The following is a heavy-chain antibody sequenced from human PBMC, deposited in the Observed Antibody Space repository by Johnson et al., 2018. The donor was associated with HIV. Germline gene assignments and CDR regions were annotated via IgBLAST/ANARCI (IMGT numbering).Heavy chain of an antibody. CDR3: AREKMKGYAFDI. J-gene: IGHJ3*02. D-gene: IGHD5-24*01. CDR1: GFTFSDYY. Sequence: QVQLVESGGGVVQPGRSLRLSCAASGFTFSDYYMSWIRQAPGKGLEWVSYISSSGSTIYYADSVKGRFTISRDNAKNSVYLQMNSLRAEDPAVYYCAREKMKGYAFDIWGQGTMVTVSS. CDR2: ISSSGSTI. V-gene: IGHV3-11*04.